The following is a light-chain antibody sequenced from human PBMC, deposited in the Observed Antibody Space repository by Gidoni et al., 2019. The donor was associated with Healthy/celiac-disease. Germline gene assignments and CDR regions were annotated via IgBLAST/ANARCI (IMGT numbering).Light chain of an antibody. CDR3: QQYNSYSRS. CDR2: KAS. J-gene: IGKJ2*03. CDR1: QSISSW. Sequence: DIQMTQSPSTLSASVGDRVTITCRASQSISSWLAWYQQKPGKAPKLLIYKASSLESGVPSRFSGSGSGTEFTLTISSLQPDDFATYYCQQYNSYSRSVXQXTKLEIK. V-gene: IGKV1-5*03.